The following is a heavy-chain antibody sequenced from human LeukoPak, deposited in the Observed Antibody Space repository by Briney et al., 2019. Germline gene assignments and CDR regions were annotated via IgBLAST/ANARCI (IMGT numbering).Heavy chain of an antibody. CDR3: ARDYYGSGTNWFDP. Sequence: PGGSLRLSCAGSGFTFSNYSINWVRQAPGKGLEWVSSISSSSSYIYYADSVKGRFTISRDNAKNSLYLQMNSLRAEDTAVYYCARDYYGSGTNWFDPWGQGTLVTVSS. CDR2: ISSSSSYI. V-gene: IGHV3-21*01. J-gene: IGHJ5*02. D-gene: IGHD3-10*01. CDR1: GFTFSNYS.